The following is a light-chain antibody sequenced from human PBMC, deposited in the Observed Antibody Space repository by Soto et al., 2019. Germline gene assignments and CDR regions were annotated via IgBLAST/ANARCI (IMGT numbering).Light chain of an antibody. Sequence: QSVLTQPPSVSGAPGQRVTISCTGSSSNIGAIYDVHWYQHLPGTAPKLLIYGNTNRPSGVPDRFSGSKSGPSASLAITGLQAEDEADYYCQSYDSSLSAVVFGGGTQLTVL. CDR1: SSNIGAIYD. CDR3: QSYDSSLSAVV. J-gene: IGLJ2*01. CDR2: GNT. V-gene: IGLV1-40*01.